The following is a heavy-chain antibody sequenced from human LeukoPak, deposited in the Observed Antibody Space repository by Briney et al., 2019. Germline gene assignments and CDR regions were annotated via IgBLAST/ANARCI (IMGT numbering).Heavy chain of an antibody. Sequence: SETLSLTCTVSGGSISSSSYYWGWIRQPPGKGLEWIGEINHSGSTNYNPSLKSRVTISVDTSKNQFSLRLNSVTAADTAVYYCARGAAGTAMPYFDNWGQGTLVTVSS. J-gene: IGHJ4*02. V-gene: IGHV4-39*07. CDR3: ARGAAGTAMPYFDN. CDR2: INHSGST. D-gene: IGHD5-18*01. CDR1: GGSISSSSYY.